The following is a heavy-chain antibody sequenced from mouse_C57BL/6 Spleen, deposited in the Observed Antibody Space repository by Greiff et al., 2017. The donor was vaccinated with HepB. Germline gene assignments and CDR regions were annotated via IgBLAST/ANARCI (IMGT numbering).Heavy chain of an antibody. V-gene: IGHV1-55*01. CDR3: ARGETGTGAMDY. D-gene: IGHD4-1*01. Sequence: QVQLQQSGAELVKPGASVKMSCKASGYTFTSYWITWVKQRPGQGLEWIGDIYPGSGSTNYNEKFKSKATLTVDTSSSTAYMQLSSLTSEDSAVYYCARGETGTGAMDYWGQGTSVTVSS. CDR2: IYPGSGST. J-gene: IGHJ4*01. CDR1: GYTFTSYW.